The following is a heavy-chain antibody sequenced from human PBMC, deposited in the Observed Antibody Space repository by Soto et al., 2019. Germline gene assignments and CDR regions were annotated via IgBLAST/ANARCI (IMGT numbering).Heavy chain of an antibody. V-gene: IGHV1-18*01. CDR2: ISGYNGDT. CDR1: GYTFNTYS. CDR3: ARENVLSYVDTAMVDYFDY. Sequence: ASVKVSCKASGYTFNTYSISWVRQAPGQGLEWMGWISGYNGDTHYAQKFQGRVTMATDTSTSTAYMELRSLRSDDTAMYYCARENVLSYVDTAMVDYFDYWGQGTLVTVSS. J-gene: IGHJ4*02. D-gene: IGHD5-18*01.